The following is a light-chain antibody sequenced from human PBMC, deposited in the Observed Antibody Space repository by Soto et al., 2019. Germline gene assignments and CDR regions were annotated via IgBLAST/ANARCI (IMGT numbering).Light chain of an antibody. Sequence: DIQMTQSPSTLSASVGDRVTITCRASQSISSWLAWYQQRPGKAPKLLIHKASNLESGVPSRFSGSGSGTEFTLTISSLQPDDSATYYCQQYNSYSYTFGQGTRLEI. CDR3: QQYNSYSYT. V-gene: IGKV1-5*03. CDR2: KAS. J-gene: IGKJ5*01. CDR1: QSISSW.